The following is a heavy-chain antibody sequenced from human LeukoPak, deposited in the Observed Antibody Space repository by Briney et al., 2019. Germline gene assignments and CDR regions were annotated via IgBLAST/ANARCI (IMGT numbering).Heavy chain of an antibody. V-gene: IGHV3-53*01. J-gene: IGHJ4*02. CDR3: ARWGHYSNPYDY. CDR2: IYSGGST. CDR1: GFTVSSNY. Sequence: GGSLRLSCAASGFTVSSNYMGWVRQAPGQGLEWVSVIYSGGSTYYADSVKGRFTISRDNSKNTLYLQMNSLRAEDTAVYYCARWGHYSNPYDYWGQGTLVTVSS. D-gene: IGHD4-11*01.